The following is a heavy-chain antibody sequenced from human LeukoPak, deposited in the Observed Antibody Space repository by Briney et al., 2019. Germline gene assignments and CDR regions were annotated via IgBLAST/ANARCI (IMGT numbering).Heavy chain of an antibody. CDR1: GGSINNLY. Sequence: KPSETLSLNCSVSGGSINNLYWSWIRQSPGKGLEWIGYIFYCGNTNYNPSLKSRVTISVDTSKNQFSLTLRSVTAADTAVYYCARGGSWFDPWGQGVLVTVSA. D-gene: IGHD6-19*01. V-gene: IGHV4-59*01. J-gene: IGHJ5*02. CDR3: ARGGSWFDP. CDR2: IFYCGNT.